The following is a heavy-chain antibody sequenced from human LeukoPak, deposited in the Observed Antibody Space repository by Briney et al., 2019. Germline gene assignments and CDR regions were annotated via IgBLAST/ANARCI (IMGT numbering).Heavy chain of an antibody. J-gene: IGHJ6*03. CDR3: AKGKAGHYHSVADEYYYYMDV. Sequence: PSETLSLTCVVDGGYFSGFYWTWIRQAPGKGLEWIGEISYSGSTKYNPSLKSRVTIEVDTPKKQISLNLSSLTAADTAVYYCAKGKAGHYHSVADEYYYYMDVWGKGTTVIVSS. CDR1: GGYFSGFY. D-gene: IGHD2-21*01. CDR2: ISYSGST. V-gene: IGHV4-34*01.